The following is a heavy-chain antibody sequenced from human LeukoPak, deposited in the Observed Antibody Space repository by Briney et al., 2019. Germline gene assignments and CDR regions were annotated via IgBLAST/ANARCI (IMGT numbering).Heavy chain of an antibody. D-gene: IGHD3-10*01. CDR2: IGASDGTT. V-gene: IGHV3-23*01. CDR1: GFTFSTYV. CDR3: TKRVDGSGAYYIDY. Sequence: GGSLRLSCAASGFTFSTYVMNWVRQAPGKGLEWVSAIGASDGTTFYADSVRGRFAISRDDSKNTLFLDMHSLRAEDTALYYCTKRVDGSGAYYIDYWGQGTLVTVSS. J-gene: IGHJ4*02.